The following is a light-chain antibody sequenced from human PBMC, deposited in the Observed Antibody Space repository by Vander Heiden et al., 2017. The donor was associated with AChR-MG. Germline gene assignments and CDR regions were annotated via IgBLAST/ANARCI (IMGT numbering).Light chain of an antibody. Sequence: SYELTHPPSVSVSPGQTGSSTSSGKKLGDKVACWYQQKAGESPVLVIYQDSKRPSGIPERFSGSNGGNTDTLIISGTQAMEEADYYWQAGDSSTGVFGGGTKLTVL. J-gene: IGLJ2*01. V-gene: IGLV3-1*01. CDR1: KLGDKV. CDR2: QDS. CDR3: QAGDSSTGV.